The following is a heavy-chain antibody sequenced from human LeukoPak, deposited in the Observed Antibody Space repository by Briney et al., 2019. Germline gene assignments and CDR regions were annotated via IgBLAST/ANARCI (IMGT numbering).Heavy chain of an antibody. J-gene: IGHJ4*02. CDR2: ISSSSSYT. CDR3: ARDSASLWPGN. V-gene: IGHV3-21*05. Sequence: GGSLRLSCAASGFTFSSYTMNWIRQAPGKGLEWVSYISSSSSYTNYADSVKGRFTISRDNAKNSLYLQMNSLRVEDTAVYYCARDSASLWPGNWGQGTLVTVSS. CDR1: GFTFSSYT. D-gene: IGHD3-10*01.